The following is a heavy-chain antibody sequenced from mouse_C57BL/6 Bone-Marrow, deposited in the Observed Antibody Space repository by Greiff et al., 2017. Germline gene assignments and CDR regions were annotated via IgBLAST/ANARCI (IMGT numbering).Heavy chain of an antibody. V-gene: IGHV1-64*01. CDR2: IHPNSGST. CDR3: ARDYGSSYSFAY. Sequence: VQLQQPGAELVKPGASVKLSCKASGYTFTSYWMHWVKQRPGQGLEWIGMIHPNSGSTNYNEKFKSKATLTVDKSSSPAYMQLSSLTSEDSAVYYCARDYGSSYSFAYWGQGTLVTVSA. J-gene: IGHJ3*01. CDR1: GYTFTSYW. D-gene: IGHD1-1*01.